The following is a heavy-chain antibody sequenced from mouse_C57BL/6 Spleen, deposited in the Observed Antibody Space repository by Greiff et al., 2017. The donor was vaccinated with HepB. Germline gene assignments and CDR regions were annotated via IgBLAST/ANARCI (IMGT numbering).Heavy chain of an antibody. Sequence: EVKLVESGGGLVKPGGSLKLSCAASGFTFSSYTMSWVRQTPEKRLEWVATISGGGGNTYYPDSVKGRFTISRDNAKNTLYLQMSSLRSEDTALYYCARHRNWDADFDYWGQGTTLTVSS. D-gene: IGHD4-1*01. J-gene: IGHJ2*01. V-gene: IGHV5-9*01. CDR3: ARHRNWDADFDY. CDR1: GFTFSSYT. CDR2: ISGGGGNT.